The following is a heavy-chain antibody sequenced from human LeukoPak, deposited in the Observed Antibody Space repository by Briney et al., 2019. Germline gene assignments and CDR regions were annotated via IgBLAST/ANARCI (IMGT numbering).Heavy chain of an antibody. J-gene: IGHJ4*02. D-gene: IGHD2-15*01. CDR2: INTNTGNP. V-gene: IGHV7-4-1*02. CDR1: GYSFTSYA. Sequence: ASVKVSCKTSGYSFTSYAMNWVRQAPGQGFEWMGWINTNTGNPTYAQGFTGRFVFSLDTSVSTAYLQISSLKAEDTAVYYCAREGALGCCSGGSCPRPFDYWGQGTLVTVSS. CDR3: AREGALGCCSGGSCPRPFDY.